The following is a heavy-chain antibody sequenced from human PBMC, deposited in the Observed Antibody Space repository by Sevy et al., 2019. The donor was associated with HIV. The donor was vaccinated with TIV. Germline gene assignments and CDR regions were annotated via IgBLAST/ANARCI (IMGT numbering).Heavy chain of an antibody. J-gene: IGHJ4*02. Sequence: GGSLRLSCAASGFTFSSHAMHWVRQAPGKGLEWMAAISYDGSSKYYADSVKGRFTISRDDSKNTLYLQMSSLGVGDTAVYYCARDGGYSVNFLPSGYWGQGTLVTVSS. CDR3: ARDGGYSVNFLPSGY. CDR2: ISYDGSSK. V-gene: IGHV3-30-3*01. CDR1: GFTFSSHA. D-gene: IGHD3-10*02.